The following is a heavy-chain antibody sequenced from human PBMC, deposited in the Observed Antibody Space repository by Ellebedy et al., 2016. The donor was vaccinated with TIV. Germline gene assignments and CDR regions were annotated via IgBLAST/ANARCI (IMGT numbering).Heavy chain of an antibody. V-gene: IGHV3-33*05. Sequence: PGGSLRLSCVVSGFTFSRCGMHWVRQAPGKGLEWVAVISYDGSEKYYEDAVRGRFTISRDNSKNTLYLQMNSLRAEDTAVYYCAREVGDNSGYYFDYWGQGTLVTVSS. CDR2: ISYDGSEK. J-gene: IGHJ4*02. CDR3: AREVGDNSGYYFDY. D-gene: IGHD3-22*01. CDR1: GFTFSRCG.